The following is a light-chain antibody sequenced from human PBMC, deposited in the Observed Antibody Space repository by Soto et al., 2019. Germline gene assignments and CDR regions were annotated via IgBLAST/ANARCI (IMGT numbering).Light chain of an antibody. CDR1: QSVSSTY. Sequence: EIVMTQSPATLSVSPGETATLSCRASQSVSSTYLAWYQQKPGQAPRLLIYGASSRATGIPDRFSGSGSGTDFTLTISRLEPEDFAVYYCQQYGSFSMTFGQGTRLEIK. J-gene: IGKJ5*01. V-gene: IGKV3-20*01. CDR3: QQYGSFSMT. CDR2: GAS.